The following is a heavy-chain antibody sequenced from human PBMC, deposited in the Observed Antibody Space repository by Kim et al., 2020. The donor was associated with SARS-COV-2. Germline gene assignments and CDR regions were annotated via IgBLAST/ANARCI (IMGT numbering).Heavy chain of an antibody. D-gene: IGHD3-10*01. CDR1: GFTVSSNY. CDR3: ARVEAHYGSGEAVGYFDY. CDR2: IYSGGST. V-gene: IGHV3-53*01. Sequence: GGSLRLSCAASGFTVSSNYMSWVRQAPGKGLEWVSVIYSGGSTYYADSVKGRFTISRDNSKNTLYLQMNSLRAEDTAVYYCARVEAHYGSGEAVGYFDYWGQGTLVTVSS. J-gene: IGHJ4*02.